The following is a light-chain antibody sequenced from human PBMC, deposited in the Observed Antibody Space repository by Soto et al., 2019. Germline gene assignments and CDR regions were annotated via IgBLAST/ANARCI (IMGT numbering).Light chain of an antibody. CDR3: QQYNNWPPLT. V-gene: IGKV3-15*01. CDR1: QSVNSN. J-gene: IGKJ4*01. CDR2: GAS. Sequence: EIVMTQSPATLSVSPGERATLSCRASQSVNSNLAWYQQKPGQAPRLVIYGASNRATGIPARFSGSGSGTEFALTISSLQSEDFAVDYCQQYNNWPPLTFGGGTKVEIK.